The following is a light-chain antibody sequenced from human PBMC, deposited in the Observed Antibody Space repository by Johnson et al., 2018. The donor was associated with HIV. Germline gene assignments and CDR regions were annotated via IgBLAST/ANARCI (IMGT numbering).Light chain of an antibody. CDR2: DNN. CDR3: GTWDNSLSAWV. Sequence: QSVLTQPPSVSAAPGQKVTISCSGSSSNIGNNYVSWYQQVPGTAPKLLIYDNNKRPSGIPDRFSGSTSDTSATLDITGLQTGDEADYYFGTWDNSLSAWVFGTGTKVTVL. J-gene: IGLJ1*01. CDR1: SSNIGNNY. V-gene: IGLV1-51*01.